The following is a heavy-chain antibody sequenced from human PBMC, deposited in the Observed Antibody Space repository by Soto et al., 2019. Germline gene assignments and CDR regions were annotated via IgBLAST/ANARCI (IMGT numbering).Heavy chain of an antibody. CDR1: GGPFSSYA. J-gene: IGHJ6*02. CDR3: ARHVPAAGYYYGMDV. V-gene: IGHV1-69*12. D-gene: IGHD2-2*01. CDR2: IIPIFGTA. Sequence: QVQLVQSGAEVKKPGSSVKVSWKASGGPFSSYAISWVRQAPGQGLEWMGGIIPIFGTANYAQKFQGRVTITADESTCTAYMELSSLRSEDTAVYYCARHVPAAGYYYGMDVWGQGTTVTVSS.